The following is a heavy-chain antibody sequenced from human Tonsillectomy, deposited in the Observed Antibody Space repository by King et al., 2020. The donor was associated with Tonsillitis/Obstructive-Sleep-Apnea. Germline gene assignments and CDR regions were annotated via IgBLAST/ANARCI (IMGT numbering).Heavy chain of an antibody. CDR1: GGSISGTNYY. Sequence: QLQESGPGLVKPSETLSLTCTVSGGSISGTNYYWGWIRQPPGKGLEWIGSIYYNGSTYYNPSLESRVTIFVDTSKNQFSLKLSSVAAADTAVYYCERHAGSGWYGGWFDPCGQGTLVTVSS. J-gene: IGHJ5*02. CDR3: ERHAGSGWYGGWFDP. V-gene: IGHV4-39*01. CDR2: IYYNGST. D-gene: IGHD6-19*01.